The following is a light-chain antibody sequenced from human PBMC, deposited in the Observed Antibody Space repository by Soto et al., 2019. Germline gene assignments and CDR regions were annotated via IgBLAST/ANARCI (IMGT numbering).Light chain of an antibody. Sequence: IQMPQYPSTLSASVGGTVNISCRASQSISVSLAWYQQKPGKAPRLLIYDASTLQGGVPSRFSGRGSGTEFTLTVTSLQPEDFASYFCQQYDKYSTFGHGTKVDI. CDR2: DAS. CDR1: QSISVS. J-gene: IGKJ1*01. CDR3: QQYDKYST. V-gene: IGKV1-5*01.